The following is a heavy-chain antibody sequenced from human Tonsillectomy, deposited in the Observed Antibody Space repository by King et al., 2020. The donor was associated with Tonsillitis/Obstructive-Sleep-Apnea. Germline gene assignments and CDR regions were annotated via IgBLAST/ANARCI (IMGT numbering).Heavy chain of an antibody. V-gene: IGHV3-48*03. CDR1: GFTFSSYE. J-gene: IGHJ4*02. Sequence: VQLVESGGGSVQPGGSLRLSCAASGFTFSSYEVNWVRQAPGKGLEWVAYISSGGSTIYYADSVKGRFTISRDNAKNSLYLQMNSLRAEDTAVYYCARGMVYASLDSWGQGTLITVSS. D-gene: IGHD2-8*01. CDR2: ISSGGSTI. CDR3: ARGMVYASLDS.